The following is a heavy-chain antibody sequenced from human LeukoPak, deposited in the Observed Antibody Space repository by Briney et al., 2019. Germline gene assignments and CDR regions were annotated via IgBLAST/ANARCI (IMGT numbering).Heavy chain of an antibody. J-gene: IGHJ4*02. Sequence: GGSLRLSCAASGFTFSIYAMGWVRQAPGKGLEWVSAISGSGGSTYYADSVKGRFTISRDNSKNTLYLQMNSLRAEDTAVYYCTNGGYYYYFDYWGQGTLVTVSS. CDR2: ISGSGGST. CDR1: GFTFSIYA. V-gene: IGHV3-23*01. D-gene: IGHD3-22*01. CDR3: TNGGYYYYFDY.